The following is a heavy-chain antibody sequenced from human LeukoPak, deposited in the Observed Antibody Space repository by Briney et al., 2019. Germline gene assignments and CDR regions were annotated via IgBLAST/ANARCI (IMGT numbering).Heavy chain of an antibody. CDR2: IWYDGSNK. J-gene: IGHJ4*02. V-gene: IGHV3-33*06. Sequence: HPGGSLRLSCAASGFTFSSYGMHWVRQAPGKGLEWVAVIWYDGSNKYYADSVKGRFTISRDNSKNTLYLQMNSLRAEDTAVYYCAKDPAAALYYFDYWGQGTLVTVSS. CDR1: GFTFSSYG. CDR3: AKDPAAALYYFDY. D-gene: IGHD6-13*01.